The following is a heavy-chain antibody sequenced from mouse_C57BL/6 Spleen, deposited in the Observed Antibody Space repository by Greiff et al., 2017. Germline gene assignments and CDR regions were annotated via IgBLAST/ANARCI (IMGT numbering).Heavy chain of an antibody. Sequence: VQLQQPGAELVKPGASVKLSCKASGYTFTSYWMQWVKQRPGQGLEWIGEIDPSDSYTNSNQKFKGKATLTVDTSSSTAYMQLSSLTSEDSAVYYCASYYGSSYVYYWGQGTTLTVSS. CDR2: IDPSDSYT. J-gene: IGHJ2*01. CDR1: GYTFTSYW. V-gene: IGHV1-50*01. D-gene: IGHD1-1*01. CDR3: ASYYGSSYVYY.